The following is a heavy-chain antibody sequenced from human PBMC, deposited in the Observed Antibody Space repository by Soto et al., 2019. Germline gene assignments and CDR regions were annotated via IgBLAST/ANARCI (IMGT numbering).Heavy chain of an antibody. CDR3: ASKLLWFGELGVDV. J-gene: IGHJ6*02. CDR2: IIPIFGTA. CDR1: GGTFSSYA. D-gene: IGHD3-10*01. V-gene: IGHV1-69*13. Sequence: SVKVSCKASGGTFSSYAISWVRQAPGQGLEWMGGIIPIFGTANYAQKFQGRVTITADESTSTAYMELSSLRSEDTAVYYCASKLLWFGELGVDVWGQGTTVTVSS.